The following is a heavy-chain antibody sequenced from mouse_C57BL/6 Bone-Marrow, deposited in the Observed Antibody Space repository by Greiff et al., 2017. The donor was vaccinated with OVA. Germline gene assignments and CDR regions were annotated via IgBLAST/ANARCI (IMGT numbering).Heavy chain of an antibody. J-gene: IGHJ4*01. CDR1: GFNIKDDY. D-gene: IGHD1-1*01. CDR2: IDPENGDT. CDR3: TTPGSNFYAMDY. V-gene: IGHV14-4*01. Sequence: VQLQQSGAELVRPGASVKLSCTASGFNIKDDYMHWVKQRPEQGLEWIGWIDPENGDTESASKFQGKATITADTSSNTAYLQLSSLTSEDTAVYYGTTPGSNFYAMDYWGQGTSLTVSS.